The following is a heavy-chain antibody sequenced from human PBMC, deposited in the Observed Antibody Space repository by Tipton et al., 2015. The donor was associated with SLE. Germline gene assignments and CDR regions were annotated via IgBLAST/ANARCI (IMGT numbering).Heavy chain of an antibody. CDR3: ARDWGGEALDF. CDR1: GGSIIGYY. V-gene: IGHV4-4*07. J-gene: IGHJ4*02. D-gene: IGHD2-21*01. Sequence: TLSLTCTVSGGSIIGYYWSWIRQPAGQGQEWIGRIYTGGRTIHNPSLNSRVTMSLDTPKSQFSLKLTSVTAADTAVYYCARDWGGEALDFWGQGTLVTVSS. CDR2: IYTGGRT.